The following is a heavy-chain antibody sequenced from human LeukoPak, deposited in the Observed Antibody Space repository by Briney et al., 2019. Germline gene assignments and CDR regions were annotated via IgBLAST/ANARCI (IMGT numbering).Heavy chain of an antibody. V-gene: IGHV1-2*02. D-gene: IGHD2-8*01. Sequence: GASVKVSCKASGYTFTGYYMHWVRQAPGQGLEWMGWINPNSGGTNYAQKFQGRVTMTRDTSISTAYMELSRLRSDDTAVYYCARGGTYCTNGVCYSLFDYWGQGTLVTVSS. CDR2: INPNSGGT. J-gene: IGHJ4*02. CDR1: GYTFTGYY. CDR3: ARGGTYCTNGVCYSLFDY.